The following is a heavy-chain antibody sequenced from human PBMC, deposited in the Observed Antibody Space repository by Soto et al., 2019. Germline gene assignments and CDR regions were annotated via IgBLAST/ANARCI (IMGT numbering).Heavy chain of an antibody. CDR1: GFTFSGSA. V-gene: IGHV3-73*01. CDR3: TRHDDIAARRDFDY. D-gene: IGHD6-6*01. J-gene: IGHJ4*02. Sequence: PGGSLRLSCAASGFTFSGSAMHWVRQASGKGLEWVGRIRSKANSYATAYAASVKGRFTISRDDSKNTAYLQMNSLKTEDTAVYYCTRHDDIAARRDFDYWGQGTLVTVSS. CDR2: IRSKANSYAT.